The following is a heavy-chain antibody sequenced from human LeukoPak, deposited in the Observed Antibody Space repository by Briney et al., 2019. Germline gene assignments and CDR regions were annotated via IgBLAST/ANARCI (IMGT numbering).Heavy chain of an antibody. V-gene: IGHV3-73*01. CDR3: AKDPDSSGWSHFDY. D-gene: IGHD6-19*01. Sequence: GGSLRLSCAASGFTFSGSAMHWVRQASGKGLEWVGRIRSKANSYATAYAASVKGRFTISRDDSKNTAYLQMNSLRAEDTAVYYCAKDPDSSGWSHFDYWGQGTLVTVSS. CDR2: IRSKANSYAT. CDR1: GFTFSGSA. J-gene: IGHJ4*02.